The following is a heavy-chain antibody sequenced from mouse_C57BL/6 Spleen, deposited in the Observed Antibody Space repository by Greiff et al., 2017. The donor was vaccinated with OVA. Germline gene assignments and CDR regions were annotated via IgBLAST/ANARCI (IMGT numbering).Heavy chain of an antibody. CDR2: INYDGSST. Sequence: EVKVVESEGGLVQPGSSMKLSCTASGFTFSDYYMAWVRQVPEKGLEWVANINYDGSSTYYLDSLKSRFIISRDNAKNILYLQMSSLKSEDTATYYCARDKAYDYDVPFYAMDYWGQGTSVTVSS. CDR1: GFTFSDYY. J-gene: IGHJ4*01. D-gene: IGHD2-4*01. V-gene: IGHV5-16*01. CDR3: ARDKAYDYDVPFYAMDY.